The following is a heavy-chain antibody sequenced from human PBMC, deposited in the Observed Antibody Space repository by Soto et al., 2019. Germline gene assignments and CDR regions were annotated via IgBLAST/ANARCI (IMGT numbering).Heavy chain of an antibody. CDR2: IKYDGSRT. CDR3: AKDHYGSAIYGMDV. D-gene: IGHD3-10*01. J-gene: IGHJ6*02. Sequence: PGGSLRLSCAVSGLTVNGNYMSWVRQAPGEGLEWVASIKYDGSRTYYMDSVKGRFTISRDNAKNSLFLQMNSLRTEDTAVYYCAKDHYGSAIYGMDVWGQGTTVTVSS. CDR1: GLTVNGNY. V-gene: IGHV3-7*04.